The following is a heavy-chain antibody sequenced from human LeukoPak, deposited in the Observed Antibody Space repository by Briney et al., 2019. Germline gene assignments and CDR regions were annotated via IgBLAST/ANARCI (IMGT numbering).Heavy chain of an antibody. CDR1: GYTFTGYY. CDR2: INPNSGGT. D-gene: IGHD3-10*01. Sequence: ASVKVSCKASGYTFTGYYMHWVRQAPGQGLEWMGWINPNSGGTNYAQKFQGRVTMTRDTSISTAYMELSRLRSDDTAVYYCTRGSYYGSGSYYNGGDWFDPWGQGTLVTVSS. V-gene: IGHV1-2*02. J-gene: IGHJ5*02. CDR3: TRGSYYGSGSYYNGGDWFDP.